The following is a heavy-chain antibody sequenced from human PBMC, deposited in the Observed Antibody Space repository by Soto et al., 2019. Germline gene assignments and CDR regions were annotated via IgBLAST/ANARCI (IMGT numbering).Heavy chain of an antibody. J-gene: IGHJ4*02. CDR1: GFSLSNARMG. D-gene: IGHD5-12*01. V-gene: IGHV2-26*01. Sequence: QVTLKESGPVLVKPTETLTLTCTVSGFSLSNARMGVSWIRQPPGKALEWLAHIFSNDEKSYSTSLKSRLTISKDTSNSQVVLTMTNMDPVDTATYYCARNDGYTPGVDYWGQGTLVTVSS. CDR3: ARNDGYTPGVDY. CDR2: IFSNDEK.